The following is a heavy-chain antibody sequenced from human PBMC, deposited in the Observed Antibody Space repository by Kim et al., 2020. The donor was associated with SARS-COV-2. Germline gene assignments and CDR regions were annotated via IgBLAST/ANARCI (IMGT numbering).Heavy chain of an antibody. CDR1: GGSFSGYY. D-gene: IGHD3-9*01. CDR2: INHSGST. J-gene: IGHJ4*02. V-gene: IGHV4-34*01. CDR3: ARGTSPYYDILTGYYKRGHYFDY. Sequence: SETLSLTCAVYGGSFSGYYWSWIRQPPGKGLEWIGEINHSGSTNYNPSLKSRVTISVDTSKNQFSLKLSSVTAADTAVYYCARGTSPYYDILTGYYKRGHYFDYWGQRTLVTVSS.